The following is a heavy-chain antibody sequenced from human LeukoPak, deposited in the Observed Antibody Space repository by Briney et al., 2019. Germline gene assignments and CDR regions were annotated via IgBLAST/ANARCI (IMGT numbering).Heavy chain of an antibody. V-gene: IGHV1-8*03. J-gene: IGHJ3*02. CDR2: MNPNSGNT. CDR3: ARGQRATTGMTWAFDI. Sequence: ASVKVSCKASGYTFTSYDINWVRQATGQGLEWMGWMNPNSGNTGYAQKFQGRVTITRNTSISTAYMELSSLRSEDTAVYYCARGQRATTGMTWAFDIWGQGTMVTVSS. CDR1: GYTFTSYD. D-gene: IGHD1-1*01.